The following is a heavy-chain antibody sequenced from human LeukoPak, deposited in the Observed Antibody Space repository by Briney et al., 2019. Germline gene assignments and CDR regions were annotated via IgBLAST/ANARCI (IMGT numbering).Heavy chain of an antibody. D-gene: IGHD2-15*01. V-gene: IGHV5-10-1*01. CDR2: IDPSDSYA. Sequence: GESLKISCKGSGYSFTNYWITWVRQMPGKGLEWMGRIDPSDSYASYSPSFQGHVTMSADKSISTAYLQWSSLKASDTAIYYCARLHPTYCSSGMCYWFDPWGQGTLVTVSS. J-gene: IGHJ5*02. CDR1: GYSFTNYW. CDR3: ARLHPTYCSSGMCYWFDP.